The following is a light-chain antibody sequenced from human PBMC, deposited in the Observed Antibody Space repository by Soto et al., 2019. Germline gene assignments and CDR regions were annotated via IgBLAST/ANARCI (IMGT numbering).Light chain of an antibody. CDR1: QSVSSN. J-gene: IGKJ5*01. V-gene: IGKV3D-20*02. Sequence: EIVMTQSPATLSVSPGERATLSCRARQSVSSNLAWYQQKPGQAPRLLIYGASSRATGIPDRFSGSGSGTDFTLTISRLEPEDFAVYYCQQRSNWPITFGQGTRLEIK. CDR3: QQRSNWPIT. CDR2: GAS.